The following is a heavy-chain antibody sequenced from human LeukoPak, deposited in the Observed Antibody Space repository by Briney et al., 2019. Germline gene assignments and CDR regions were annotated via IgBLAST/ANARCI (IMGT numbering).Heavy chain of an antibody. V-gene: IGHV4-39*01. J-gene: IGHJ4*02. CDR1: GGSFTSSSYY. D-gene: IGHD3-22*01. CDR2: IYYSGST. CDR3: ARHNYDSSGFLKY. Sequence: SETLSLTCSVSGGSFTSSSYYWGWIRQPPGKGLEWIGSIYYSGSTYYNPSLKSRVTISVDTSKNQFSLKLSSVTAAGTAVYYCARHNYDSSGFLKYWGQGTLVTVSS.